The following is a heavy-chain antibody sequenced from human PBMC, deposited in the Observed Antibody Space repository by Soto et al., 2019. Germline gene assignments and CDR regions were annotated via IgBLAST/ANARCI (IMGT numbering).Heavy chain of an antibody. J-gene: IGHJ4*02. D-gene: IGHD3-22*01. V-gene: IGHV3-23*01. Sequence: PGGSLRLSCAASGFTFSNYAMSWVRQAPGKGLEWVSAISGSGGSTYYADSVKGRFTISRDNSKNTLYLQMNSLRAEDTAVYYCAKPDYYDIRVPDYWGQGTLVTVSS. CDR3: AKPDYYDIRVPDY. CDR1: GFTFSNYA. CDR2: ISGSGGST.